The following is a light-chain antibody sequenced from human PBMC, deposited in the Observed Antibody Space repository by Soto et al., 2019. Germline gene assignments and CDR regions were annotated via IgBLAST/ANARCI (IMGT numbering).Light chain of an antibody. V-gene: IGKV3-20*01. CDR2: GAS. CDR3: QQYASSPPLT. Sequence: EIVLTQSPGTLSLSPGERATLSCRASQSVSSNLAWYQQKPGQAPRLLIYGASSRATGIPDRFSGSGSGTDFTLTINRLEPEDFAVYYCQQYASSPPLTFGGGTKVDIK. CDR1: QSVSSN. J-gene: IGKJ4*01.